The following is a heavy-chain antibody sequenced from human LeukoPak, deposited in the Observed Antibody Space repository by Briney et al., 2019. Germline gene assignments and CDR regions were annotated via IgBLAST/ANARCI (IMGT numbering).Heavy chain of an antibody. Sequence: KPSETLSLTCAVYGGSFSGYYWSWIRQPPGKGLEWIGEISHSGSTNYNPSLKSRVTISVDTSKNQFSLKLSSVTAADTAVYYCATGANYGDYVAWGQGTLVTVSS. J-gene: IGHJ5*02. V-gene: IGHV4-34*01. D-gene: IGHD4-17*01. CDR3: ATGANYGDYVA. CDR1: GGSFSGYY. CDR2: ISHSGST.